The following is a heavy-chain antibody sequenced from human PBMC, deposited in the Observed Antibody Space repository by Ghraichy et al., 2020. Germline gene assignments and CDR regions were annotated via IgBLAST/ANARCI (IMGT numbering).Heavy chain of an antibody. V-gene: IGHV3-23*01. D-gene: IGHD1-26*01. CDR2: ISGSGGNT. J-gene: IGHJ3*02. Sequence: GGSPRLSCAASGLTFSTYAMSWGRQAPGKGLEWVSAISGSGGNTYYADSVKGRFTISRDNSKNTLYLQMNSLRAEDTAVYYCAKGYSAGYDLNAFDIWGQGTMVTVSS. CDR3: AKGYSAGYDLNAFDI. CDR1: GLTFSTYA.